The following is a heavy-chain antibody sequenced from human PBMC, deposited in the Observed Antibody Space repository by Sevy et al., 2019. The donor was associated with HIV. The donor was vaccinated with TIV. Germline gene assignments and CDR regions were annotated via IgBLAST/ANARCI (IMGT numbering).Heavy chain of an antibody. D-gene: IGHD2-21*02. CDR2: IWYDGTIK. Sequence: GGSLRLSCAASGFTFSSYVMHWVRQAPGKGLEWVALIWYDGTIKYYADSVKGRFTISGDNSKDTLFLQMNSLAPEDTAVYYCARGGGYCGGDCYSIDYWGQGALVTGSS. V-gene: IGHV3-33*08. CDR1: GFTFSSYV. J-gene: IGHJ4*02. CDR3: ARGGGYCGGDCYSIDY.